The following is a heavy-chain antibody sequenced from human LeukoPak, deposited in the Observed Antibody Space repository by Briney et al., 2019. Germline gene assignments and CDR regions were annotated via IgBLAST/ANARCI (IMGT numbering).Heavy chain of an antibody. CDR3: ARHDSERAISGMDV. CDR2: IYTTGST. J-gene: IGHJ6*02. CDR1: GGSISSYY. V-gene: IGHV4-4*07. Sequence: SETLSLTCTVSGGSISSYYWTWIRQPAGKGLEWIGRIYTTGSTNYNPSLNSRVTMSVDTSKKQFSLKLSSVTAADTAVYYCARHDSERAISGMDVWGQGTTVTVSS. D-gene: IGHD3-16*01.